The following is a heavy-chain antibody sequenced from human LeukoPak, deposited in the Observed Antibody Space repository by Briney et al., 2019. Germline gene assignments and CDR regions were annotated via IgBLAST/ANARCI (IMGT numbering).Heavy chain of an antibody. CDR1: GGSISSYY. D-gene: IGHD3-3*01. CDR3: AREKRSIPIFGMVSTLDY. CDR2: IYYSGSS. J-gene: IGHJ4*02. Sequence: SETLSLTCTVSGGSISSYYWSWIRQPPGKELEWIGYIYYSGSSNYNPSLKSRVTISLDTSKNQFSLKLTSVTAADTAVYYCAREKRSIPIFGMVSTLDYWGQGTLVTVSS. V-gene: IGHV4-59*01.